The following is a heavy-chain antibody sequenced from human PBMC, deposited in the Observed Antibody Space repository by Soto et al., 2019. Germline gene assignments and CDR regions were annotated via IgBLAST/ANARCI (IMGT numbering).Heavy chain of an antibody. Sequence: GGSLRLSCAASGFTFSDYYMSWIRQAPGKGLEWVSYISSSGSTIYYADSVKGRFTISRDNAKNSLYLQMNSLRAEDTAVYYCARGESGILLWFGEFAEYFQHWGQGTLVTVSS. CDR1: GFTFSDYY. CDR2: ISSSGSTI. D-gene: IGHD3-10*01. CDR3: ARGESGILLWFGEFAEYFQH. J-gene: IGHJ1*01. V-gene: IGHV3-11*01.